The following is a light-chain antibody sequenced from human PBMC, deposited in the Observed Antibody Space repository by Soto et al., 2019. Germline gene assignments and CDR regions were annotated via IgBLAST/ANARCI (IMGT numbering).Light chain of an antibody. CDR2: KDS. J-gene: IGLJ2*01. CDR3: YSAADNNRV. Sequence: SYELTQPSSVSVSPGQTARITCSGDVLAKKYARWFQQKPDQAPVVVIYKDSERPSGIPERFSGSSSGTTVTLTISGAQVEDEADYYCYSAADNNRVFGGGTKLTVL. CDR1: VLAKKY. V-gene: IGLV3-27*01.